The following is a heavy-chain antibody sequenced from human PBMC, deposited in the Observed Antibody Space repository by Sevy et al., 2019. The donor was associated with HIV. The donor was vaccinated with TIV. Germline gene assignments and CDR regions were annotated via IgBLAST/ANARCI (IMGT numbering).Heavy chain of an antibody. CDR3: ARDGGYYGSGSYSDY. V-gene: IGHV3-21*01. J-gene: IGHJ4*02. CDR2: ISSSSSYI. Sequence: GGSLRLSCAASAFTFSSYSMNWVRQAPGKGLEWVSSISSSSSYIYYADSVKGRFTISRDNAKNSLYLQMNSLRAEDTAVYYCARDGGYYGSGSYSDYWGQGTLVTVSS. D-gene: IGHD3-10*01. CDR1: AFTFSSYS.